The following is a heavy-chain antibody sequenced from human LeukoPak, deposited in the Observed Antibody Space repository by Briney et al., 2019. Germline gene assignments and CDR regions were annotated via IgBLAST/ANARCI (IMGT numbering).Heavy chain of an antibody. D-gene: IGHD5-12*01. V-gene: IGHV1-69*13. CDR3: AAGQGGVYSGYDTNFDY. CDR2: IIPIFGTA. J-gene: IGHJ4*02. Sequence: ALVKVSCKASGGTFSSYAISWVRQAPGQGLEWMGGIIPIFGTANYAQKFQGRVTITADESTSTAYMELSSLRSEDTAVYYCAAGQGGVYSGYDTNFDYWGQGTLVTVSS. CDR1: GGTFSSYA.